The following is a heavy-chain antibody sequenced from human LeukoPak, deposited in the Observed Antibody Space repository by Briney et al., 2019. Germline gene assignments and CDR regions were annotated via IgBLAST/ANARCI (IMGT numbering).Heavy chain of an antibody. CDR3: ARDGTSTDDY. CDR1: GYTFSNFG. CDR2: ISGNNDNP. V-gene: IGHV1-18*01. D-gene: IGHD2-2*01. Sequence: ASVKVSCKASGYTFSNFGINWVRQAPGQGLEWIAWISGNNDNPNYGQKFQGRFTVTTVSSTSTAYMELRNLRSDDTAVYYCARDGTSTDDYWGQGTLVTVSS. J-gene: IGHJ4*02.